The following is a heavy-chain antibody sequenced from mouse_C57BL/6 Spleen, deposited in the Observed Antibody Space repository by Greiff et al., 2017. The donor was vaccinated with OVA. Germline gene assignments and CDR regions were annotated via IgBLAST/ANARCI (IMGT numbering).Heavy chain of an antibody. V-gene: IGHV1-59*01. CDR2: IDPSDSYT. Sequence: QVQLQQPGAELVRPGTSVKLSCKASGYTFTSYWMHWVKQRPGQGLEWIGVIDPSDSYTNYNQKFKGKATLTVDTSSSTAYMQLSSLTSEDSAVYYCARRRGYSYALDYWGQGTSVTVSS. CDR1: GYTFTSYW. D-gene: IGHD2-3*01. J-gene: IGHJ4*01. CDR3: ARRRGYSYALDY.